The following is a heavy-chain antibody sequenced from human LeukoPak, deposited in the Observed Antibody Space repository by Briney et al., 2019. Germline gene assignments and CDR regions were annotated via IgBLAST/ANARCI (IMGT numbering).Heavy chain of an antibody. J-gene: IGHJ6*04. CDR3: AELGITMIGGV. D-gene: IGHD3-10*02. CDR2: ISGSGGGT. Sequence: GGSLRLSCGASGFTFSSYGMSWVRQAPGEGLEWVSGISGSGGGTYYADSVKGRFTISRDNAKNSLYLQMNSLRAEDTAVYYCAELGITMIGGVWGKGTTVTISS. V-gene: IGHV3-23*01. CDR1: GFTFSSYG.